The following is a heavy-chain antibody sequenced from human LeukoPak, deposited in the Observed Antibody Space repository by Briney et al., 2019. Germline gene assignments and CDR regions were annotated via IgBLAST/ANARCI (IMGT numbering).Heavy chain of an antibody. CDR2: ISDDGNRK. D-gene: IGHD6-19*01. CDR1: GFTFSNYY. Sequence: PGGSLRLSCAASGFTFSNYYMHWGRQAPGKGLEWVAVISDDGNRKYYADSVQGRFTISRDNSKDTLYLQMNSLRVEDTAIYYCAKNRASGWNDGFCFDHWGQGTLVTVSS. CDR3: AKNRASGWNDGFCFDH. J-gene: IGHJ4*02. V-gene: IGHV3-30*18.